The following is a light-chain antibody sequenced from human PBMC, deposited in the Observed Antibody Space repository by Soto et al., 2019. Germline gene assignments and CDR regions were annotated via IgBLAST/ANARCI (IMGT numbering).Light chain of an antibody. J-gene: IGKJ5*01. CDR3: QQSNSTLT. CDR1: QSISSY. CDR2: AAS. V-gene: IGKV1-39*01. Sequence: DIQMTQSPSSLSASVGDKVTITCRASQSISSYLNWYQQKPGKAPKLLIYAASSLKSGVPSRFSGSGSGTDFTLTISSLQPEDFATYYCQQSNSTLTFGQGTRLEIK.